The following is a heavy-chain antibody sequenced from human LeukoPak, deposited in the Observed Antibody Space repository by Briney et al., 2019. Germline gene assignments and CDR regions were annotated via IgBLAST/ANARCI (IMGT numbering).Heavy chain of an antibody. Sequence: SVKVSCKASGGTFSSYAISWVRQAPGQGLEWMGRIIPILGIANYAQKFQGRVTITADKSTSTAYMELSSLRSEDTAVYYCARDSVVSSNWFDPWSQGTLVTVSS. CDR2: IIPILGIA. V-gene: IGHV1-69*04. D-gene: IGHD2-15*01. J-gene: IGHJ5*02. CDR3: ARDSVVSSNWFDP. CDR1: GGTFSSYA.